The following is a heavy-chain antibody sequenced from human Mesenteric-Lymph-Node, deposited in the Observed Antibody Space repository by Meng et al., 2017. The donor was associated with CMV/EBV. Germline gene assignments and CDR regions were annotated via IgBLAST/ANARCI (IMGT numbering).Heavy chain of an antibody. D-gene: IGHD3-10*01. J-gene: IGHJ4*02. Sequence: KGSGYSFTSEWIGWVRQMPGKGLEWMGIIYPGDSDTSYSPSFQGQVTISADKSISTAYLQWSSLKASDTAMYYCARLIASSGSYGDYWGQGTLVTVSS. V-gene: IGHV5-51*01. CDR1: GYSFTSEW. CDR2: IYPGDSDT. CDR3: ARLIASSGSYGDY.